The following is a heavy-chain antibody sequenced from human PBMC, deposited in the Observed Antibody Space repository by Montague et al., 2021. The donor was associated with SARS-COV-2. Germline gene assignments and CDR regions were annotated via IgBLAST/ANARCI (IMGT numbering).Heavy chain of an antibody. CDR2: IYYSGST. V-gene: IGHV4-39*01. Sequence: SETLSLTCTVSGGSISSSSYYWGWIRQPPGKGLEWIGSIYYSGSTYYNPSLKSRVTISVDTSKNQFSLKLSSVTAADTAVYYCATVTLRYCTNGVCQPPDYWGQGTLVTVSS. CDR3: ATVTLRYCTNGVCQPPDY. CDR1: GGSISSSSYY. D-gene: IGHD2-8*01. J-gene: IGHJ4*02.